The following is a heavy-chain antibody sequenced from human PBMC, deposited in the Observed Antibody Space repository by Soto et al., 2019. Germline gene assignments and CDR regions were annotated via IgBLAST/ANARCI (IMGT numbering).Heavy chain of an antibody. CDR3: ARGHGRVAH. CDR1: GGSFTGYY. CDR2: IHHSGFT. J-gene: IGHJ4*02. Sequence: QLQLHQSGAGLLKPSETLSLTCDVSGGSFTGYYWAWIRQPPGKGLEWIGEIHHSGFTTYKPSLPGRVTISLDTSRSQFSLKLDSLTAAETAFYFCARGHGRVAHWGQGPLVSVSS. V-gene: IGHV4-34*01.